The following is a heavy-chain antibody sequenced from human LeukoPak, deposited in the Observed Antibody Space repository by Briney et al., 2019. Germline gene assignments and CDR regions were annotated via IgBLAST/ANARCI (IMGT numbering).Heavy chain of an antibody. CDR3: ARHASRTIVVVYHYYYYYMDV. CDR2: IYYSGST. V-gene: IGHV4-39*01. J-gene: IGHJ6*03. CDR1: GGSISSSSYY. Sequence: SETLSLTCTVSGGSISSSSYYWGWIRQPPGKGLEWIGSIYYSGSTNYNPSLKSRVTISVDTSKNQFSLKLSSVTAADTAVYYCARHASRTIVVVYHYYYYYMDVWGKGTTVTISS. D-gene: IGHD2-15*01.